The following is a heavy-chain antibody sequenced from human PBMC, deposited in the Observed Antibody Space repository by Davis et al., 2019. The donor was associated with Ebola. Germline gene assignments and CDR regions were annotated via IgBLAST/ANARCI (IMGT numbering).Heavy chain of an antibody. Sequence: KVSCKGSGYSFTSYWIGWVRQMPGKGLEWMGIIYPGDSDTRYSPSFQGQVTISADKSISTAYLQWSSLKASDTAMYYCATQTRYSSSWLAIPGDAFDIWGQGTMVTVSS. CDR1: GYSFTSYW. CDR2: IYPGDSDT. D-gene: IGHD6-13*01. CDR3: ATQTRYSSSWLAIPGDAFDI. V-gene: IGHV5-51*01. J-gene: IGHJ3*02.